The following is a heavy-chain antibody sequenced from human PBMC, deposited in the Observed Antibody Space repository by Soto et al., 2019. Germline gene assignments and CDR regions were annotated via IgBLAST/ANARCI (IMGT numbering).Heavy chain of an antibody. Sequence: ASVKVSCKASGYTFTSYDINWVRQATGQGLEWMGWMNTNTGDTGYAQKFQGRLTMTRDTSISTAYMELSSLRSEDTAVYYCAGLGYGSGSYYAFDIWGQGTMVTVSS. CDR1: GYTFTSYD. CDR3: AGLGYGSGSYYAFDI. J-gene: IGHJ3*02. CDR2: MNTNTGDT. V-gene: IGHV1-8*01. D-gene: IGHD3-10*01.